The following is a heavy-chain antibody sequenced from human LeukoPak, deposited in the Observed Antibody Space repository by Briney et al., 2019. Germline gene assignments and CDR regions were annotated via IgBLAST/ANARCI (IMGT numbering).Heavy chain of an antibody. CDR2: IYSRGGT. Sequence: GGSLRFSCADSGFSVSNNYMNWVRQAPGKGLERVSLIYSRGGTSYADSVKGRFTISRDSSKNTLFLQMNSLRVEDTAVYYCARDPPGIAASGTYYWGQGTLVTVSS. D-gene: IGHD6-13*01. CDR1: GFSVSNNY. V-gene: IGHV3-53*01. CDR3: ARDPPGIAASGTYY. J-gene: IGHJ4*02.